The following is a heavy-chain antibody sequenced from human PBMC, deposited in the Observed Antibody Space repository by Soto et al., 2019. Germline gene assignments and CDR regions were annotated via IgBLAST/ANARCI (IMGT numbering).Heavy chain of an antibody. J-gene: IGHJ4*02. D-gene: IGHD1-26*01. V-gene: IGHV3-23*01. CDR1: GLTFSSYA. Sequence: PGGSLRLSCAASGLTFSSYAMSWVRQAPGKGLEWVSAISGSGGSTYYADSVKGRFTVSRDNSKNTLYVQMNSLRAEDTAVYYCAKSYYEGSVMRDNDYWGQGTLVTVSS. CDR3: AKSYYEGSVMRDNDY. CDR2: ISGSGGST.